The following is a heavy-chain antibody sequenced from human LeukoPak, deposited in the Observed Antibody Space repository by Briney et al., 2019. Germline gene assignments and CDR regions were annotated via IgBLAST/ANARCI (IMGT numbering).Heavy chain of an antibody. CDR3: ARGAYGSGSSYNYYGMDV. V-gene: IGHV5-51*01. CDR2: IYPDDSDS. CDR1: GYRFATSW. Sequence: GESLKISCKGSGYRFATSWIAWVRQMPGKGLEWMGIIYPDDSDSRYSPSIEGQVTFSVDKSISTAYLQWSSLKASDTAIYYCARGAYGSGSSYNYYGMDVWGQGTRVTVSS. D-gene: IGHD3-10*01. J-gene: IGHJ6*02.